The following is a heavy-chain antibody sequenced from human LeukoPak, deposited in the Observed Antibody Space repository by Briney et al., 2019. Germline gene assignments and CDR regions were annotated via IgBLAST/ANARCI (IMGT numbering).Heavy chain of an antibody. CDR1: GYTFTGYY. J-gene: IGHJ4*02. CDR3: AKGSRGSCSRTYCYPFDY. D-gene: IGHD2-2*01. V-gene: IGHV1-2*02. CDR2: INPNSGGT. Sequence: ASVKVSCKASGYTFTGYYMHWVRQAPGQGLEWMGWINPNSGGTNYAQKFQGRVTMTRDTSISTAYMELSSLRAEDTAVYYCAKGSRGSCSRTYCYPFDYWGQGTLVTVSS.